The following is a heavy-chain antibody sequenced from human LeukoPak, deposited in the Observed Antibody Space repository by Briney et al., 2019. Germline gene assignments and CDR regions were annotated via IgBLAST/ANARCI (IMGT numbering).Heavy chain of an antibody. CDR1: GFTFSSYG. CDR3: AKPAPYYDSSGSPLGDY. CDR2: ISYDGSNK. D-gene: IGHD3-22*01. V-gene: IGHV3-30*18. Sequence: PGGSLRLSCAASGFTFSSYGMHWVRQAPGKGLEWVALISYDGSNKYYADSVKGRFTISRDNSKNTLYLQMNSLRAEDTAVYYCAKPAPYYDSSGSPLGDYWGQGALVTVSS. J-gene: IGHJ4*02.